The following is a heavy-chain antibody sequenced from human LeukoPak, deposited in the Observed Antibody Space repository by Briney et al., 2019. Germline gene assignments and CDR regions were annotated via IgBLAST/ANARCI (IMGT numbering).Heavy chain of an antibody. Sequence: SETLSLTCTVSGGSISSSSYYWGWIRQPPGKGLEWIGSIYYSGSTYYNPSLKSRVTISVDTSKNQFSLKLSSVTAADTAVYYCARDVYYDFWSGYYPGAFDIWGQGTMVTVSS. CDR2: IYYSGST. J-gene: IGHJ3*02. V-gene: IGHV4-39*07. CDR1: GGSISSSSYY. CDR3: ARDVYYDFWSGYYPGAFDI. D-gene: IGHD3-3*01.